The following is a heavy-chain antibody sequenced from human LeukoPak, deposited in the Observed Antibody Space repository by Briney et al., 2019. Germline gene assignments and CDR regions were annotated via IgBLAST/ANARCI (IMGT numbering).Heavy chain of an antibody. V-gene: IGHV4-59*01. CDR3: ARDFRVGTAI. Sequence: SETLSLTCTVSGGSIGSYYWSWIRQPPGKGLEWTAYAYSNGNTKSNPSLKSRVTISVDTSKNQFSLKLTSVTAADTAVYYCARDFRVGTAIWGQGILVTVSS. D-gene: IGHD5-18*01. CDR1: GGSIGSYY. J-gene: IGHJ4*02. CDR2: AYSNGNT.